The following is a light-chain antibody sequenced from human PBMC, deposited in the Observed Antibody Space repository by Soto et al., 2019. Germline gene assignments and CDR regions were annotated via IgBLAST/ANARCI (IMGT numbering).Light chain of an antibody. V-gene: IGKV3-15*01. CDR1: QGARSD. Sequence: EIARTQSPDTLSVSPGDRATLSCRASQGARSDLAWYQQKAGQSPRLLIYGASTRAAETPARFSGSGSETEFTLTISSLQSEDFAVYYCQQYSKWPLTFGGGTKVDIK. CDR3: QQYSKWPLT. CDR2: GAS. J-gene: IGKJ4*01.